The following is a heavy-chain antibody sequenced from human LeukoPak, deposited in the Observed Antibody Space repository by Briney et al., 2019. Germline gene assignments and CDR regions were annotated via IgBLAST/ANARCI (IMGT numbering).Heavy chain of an antibody. CDR2: IYTSGST. V-gene: IGHV4-61*02. CDR3: ARDGGYFQH. CDR1: GGSISSGSYY. D-gene: IGHD3-16*01. Sequence: PSQTLSLTCTVSGGSISSGSYYWSWIRQPAGKGLEWIGRIYTSGSTNYNPSLKSRVTISVDTSKNQFSLKLSSVTAADTAVYYCARDGGYFQHWGQGTLVTVSS. J-gene: IGHJ1*01.